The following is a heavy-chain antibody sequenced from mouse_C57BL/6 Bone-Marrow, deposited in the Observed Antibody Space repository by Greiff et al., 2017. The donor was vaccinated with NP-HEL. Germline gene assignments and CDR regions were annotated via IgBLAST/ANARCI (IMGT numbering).Heavy chain of an antibody. CDR3: ASDGYYLFAY. CDR2: IHPNSGST. J-gene: IGHJ3*01. Sequence: QVQLKQPGAELVKPGASVKLSCKASGYTFTSYWMHWVKQRPGQGLEWIGMIHPNSGSTNYNEKFKSKATLTVDKSSSTAYMQLSSLTSEDSAVYYCASDGYYLFAYWGQGTLVTVSA. D-gene: IGHD2-3*01. V-gene: IGHV1-64*01. CDR1: GYTFTSYW.